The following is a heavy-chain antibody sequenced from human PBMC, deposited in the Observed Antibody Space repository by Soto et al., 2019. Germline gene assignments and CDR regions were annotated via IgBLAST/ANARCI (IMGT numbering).Heavy chain of an antibody. D-gene: IGHD4-17*01. CDR2: INHSGST. CDR1: GGSFSGYY. V-gene: IGHV4-34*01. CDR3: ARDYGDYAEYFQH. Sequence: QVQLQQWGAGLLKPSETLSLTCAVYGGSFSGYYWSWIRQPPGKGLEWIGEINHSGSTNYNPSLKSRVTISVDTSKNQFSLKLSSVTAADTAVYYCARDYGDYAEYFQHWGQSTLVTVSS. J-gene: IGHJ1*01.